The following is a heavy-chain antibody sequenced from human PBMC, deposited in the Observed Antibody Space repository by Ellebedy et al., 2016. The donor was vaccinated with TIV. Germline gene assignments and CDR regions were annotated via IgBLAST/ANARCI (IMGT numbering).Heavy chain of an antibody. V-gene: IGHV4-38-2*02. CDR2: VYYSGST. Sequence: SETLSLTXSVSGQSISSGYYWGWVRPPPGKGLEWIGSVYYSGSTNYNPSLESRVTLSVDTSRNHLSLTLRSVTGADTAIYYCAREAGAAGHYYYFDLWGRGTLVTVSS. CDR3: AREAGAAGHYYYFDL. J-gene: IGHJ2*01. D-gene: IGHD3-22*01. CDR1: GQSISSGYY.